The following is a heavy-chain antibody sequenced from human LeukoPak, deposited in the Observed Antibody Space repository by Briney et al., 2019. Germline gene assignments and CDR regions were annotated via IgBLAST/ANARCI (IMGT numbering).Heavy chain of an antibody. CDR2: ISYDGSNK. CDR3: AREPAGDGYYSGDAFDI. CDR1: GFTFSNYA. V-gene: IGHV3-30*04. Sequence: GGSLRLSCAASGFTFSNYAMHWVRQAPGKGLEWVAVISYDGSNKYYADSVKGRFTISRDNSKNTLFLQMNSLRREDTAVYYCAREPAGDGYYSGDAFDIWGQGTMVTVSS. D-gene: IGHD3-22*01. J-gene: IGHJ3*02.